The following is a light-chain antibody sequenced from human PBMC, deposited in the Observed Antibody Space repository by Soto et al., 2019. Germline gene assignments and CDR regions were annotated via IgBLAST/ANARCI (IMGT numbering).Light chain of an antibody. Sequence: EIVMTQSPASLSVSPVERVTLSCRAGQGVTTNFAWYQQKSGQSPRLLIYDVSTRATGVPARFSGSGSGTDFTLTISRLEPEDFAVYYCQQYGSSGTFGQGTKVDIK. J-gene: IGKJ1*01. CDR2: DVS. CDR1: QGVTTN. CDR3: QQYGSSGT. V-gene: IGKV3-15*01.